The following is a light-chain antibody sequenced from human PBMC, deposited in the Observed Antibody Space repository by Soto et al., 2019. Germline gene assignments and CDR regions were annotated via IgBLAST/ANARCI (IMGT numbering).Light chain of an antibody. CDR1: SSDVGGYNY. CDR2: EVS. J-gene: IGLJ1*01. CDR3: SSYAGSNNFVV. Sequence: QSVLTQPASASGFPGRSVTISCTGTSSDVGGYNYVSWYQQHPGKAPKLMIYEVSKRPSGVPDRFSGSKSGNTASLTVSGLQAEDEADYYCSSYAGSNNFVVFGTGTKVTV. V-gene: IGLV2-8*01.